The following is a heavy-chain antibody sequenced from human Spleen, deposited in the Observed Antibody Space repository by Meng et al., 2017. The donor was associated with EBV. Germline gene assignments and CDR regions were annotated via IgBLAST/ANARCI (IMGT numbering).Heavy chain of an antibody. J-gene: IGHJ5*02. Sequence: GSGQGRPRVARPVPCPVSGAPRSSFSSWGWIRRPPGRGLEWIGSVHYTGSTYYGPSLKSRVTVSVDTSKSQFSLRLTSVTAADTAIYYCARPFPSWQSPRLDPFGAWGQGALVTVSS. CDR3: ARPFPSWQSPRLDPFGA. CDR1: GAPRSSFSS. V-gene: IGHV4-39*01. CDR2: VHYTGST. D-gene: IGHD6-19*01.